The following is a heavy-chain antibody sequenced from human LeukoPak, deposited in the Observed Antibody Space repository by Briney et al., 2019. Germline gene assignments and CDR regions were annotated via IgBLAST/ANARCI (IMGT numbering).Heavy chain of an antibody. J-gene: IGHJ6*03. CDR3: ASGSIAARPALYYYYYMDV. CDR1: GGTFSSYA. V-gene: IGHV1-69*05. Sequence: SVKVSCKASGGTFSSYAISWVRQAPGQGLEWMGGIIPIFGTANYAQKFQGRVTITTDESTSTAYMELSSLRSEDTAVYYCASGSIAARPALYYYYYMDVWGKGTTVTVS. D-gene: IGHD6-6*01. CDR2: IIPIFGTA.